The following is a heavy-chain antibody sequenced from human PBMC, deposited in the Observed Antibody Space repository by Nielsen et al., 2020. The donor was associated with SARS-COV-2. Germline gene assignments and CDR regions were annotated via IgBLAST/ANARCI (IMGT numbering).Heavy chain of an antibody. CDR2: IIPISASA. Sequence: SVKVSCKASGGTFGSYVISWVRQAPGQGLEWMGGIIPISASATYAQKFQGRVTMASDTSTSTVYMELSSLRSDDTAVYYCASIEYYYGLGVWGQGTLVTVSS. D-gene: IGHD3-10*01. J-gene: IGHJ4*02. CDR3: ASIEYYYGLGV. CDR1: GGTFGSYV. V-gene: IGHV1-69*05.